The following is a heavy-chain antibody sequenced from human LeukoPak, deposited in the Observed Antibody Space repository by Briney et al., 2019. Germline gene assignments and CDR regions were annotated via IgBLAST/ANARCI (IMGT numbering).Heavy chain of an antibody. CDR2: IHYSGST. CDR1: GVSISTDY. V-gene: IGHV4-59*13. D-gene: IGHD4/OR15-4a*01. J-gene: IGHJ4*02. Sequence: SETLSLTCTVSGVSISTDYCTWFRQSPGKGLEWIGYIHYSGSTSYNPSLKSRVTISVDTSKNQFSLKLTSVTSADTAVYYCARDAGATAYWGQGALVTVSS. CDR3: ARDAGATAY.